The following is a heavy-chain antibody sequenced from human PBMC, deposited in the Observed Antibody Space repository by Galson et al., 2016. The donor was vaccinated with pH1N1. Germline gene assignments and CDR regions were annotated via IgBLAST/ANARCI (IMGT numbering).Heavy chain of an antibody. V-gene: IGHV1-2*02. CDR3: ATGSGNSWFDH. Sequence: SVKVSCKASGYTFTDHYMHWARQAPGHGLEWMGWINPNNGGAKYPQKFQGRVTLTRDTSINTVYMELSSLTTDDTAVYFCATGSGNSWFDHWGQGTPVTVSS. CDR2: INPNNGGA. J-gene: IGHJ5*02. CDR1: GYTFTDHY. D-gene: IGHD3-10*01.